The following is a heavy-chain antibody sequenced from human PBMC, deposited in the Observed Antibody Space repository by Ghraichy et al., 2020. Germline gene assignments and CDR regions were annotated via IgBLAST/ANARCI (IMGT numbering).Heavy chain of an antibody. CDR1: GFTFSKNW. CDR3: ADPPSDY. J-gene: IGHJ4*02. V-gene: IGHV3-7*01. CDR2: IKQDGSDK. Sequence: GESQNISCAASGFTFSKNWMTWVRQAPGKGLEWVANIKQDGSDKYYVDSVKGRFTISRDNAKNSLYLQMNSLRAEDTAVYYCADPPSDYWGQGTLVIVSS.